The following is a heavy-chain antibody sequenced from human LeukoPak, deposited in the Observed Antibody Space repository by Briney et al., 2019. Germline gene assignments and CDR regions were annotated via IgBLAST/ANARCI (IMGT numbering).Heavy chain of an antibody. CDR1: GYTFTSYY. V-gene: IGHV1-46*01. Sequence: ASVKVSCKASGYTFTSYYMHWVRQAPGQGLEWMGIINPSGGSTSYAQKFQGRVTMTRDTSTSTVYMELSSLRSEDTAVYYCATNGDCSGGSCYLFDYWGQGTLVTVSS. CDR3: ATNGDCSGGSCYLFDY. D-gene: IGHD2-15*01. CDR2: INPSGGST. J-gene: IGHJ4*02.